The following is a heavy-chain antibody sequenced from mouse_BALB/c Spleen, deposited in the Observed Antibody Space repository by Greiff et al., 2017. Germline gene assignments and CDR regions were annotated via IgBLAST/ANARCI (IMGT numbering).Heavy chain of an antibody. CDR2: ISSGGSYT. Sequence: EVKLVESGGGLVKPGGSLKLSCAASGFTFSSYTMSWVRQTPEKRLEWVATISSGGSYTYYPDSVKGRFTISRDNAKNTLYLQMSSLKSEDTAMYYCTRDHSMVVATDYWGQGTSVTVSS. CDR1: GFTFSSYT. J-gene: IGHJ4*01. V-gene: IGHV5-6-4*01. CDR3: TRDHSMVVATDY. D-gene: IGHD1-1*01.